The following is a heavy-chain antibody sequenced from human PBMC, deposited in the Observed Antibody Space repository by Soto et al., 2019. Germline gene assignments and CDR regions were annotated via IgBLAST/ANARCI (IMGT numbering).Heavy chain of an antibody. CDR2: INLNSGGT. J-gene: IGHJ4*02. Sequence: ASVKVSCKVSGYTLTELSMHWVRQAPGQGLEWMGWINLNSGGTNFAQKFQGRVTMTRDTSISTAYMELSRLRSDDTAVYYCASGINDYYNTSGYYTFDYWGQGTLVTVSS. CDR1: GYTLTELS. CDR3: ASGINDYYNTSGYYTFDY. D-gene: IGHD3-22*01. V-gene: IGHV1-2*02.